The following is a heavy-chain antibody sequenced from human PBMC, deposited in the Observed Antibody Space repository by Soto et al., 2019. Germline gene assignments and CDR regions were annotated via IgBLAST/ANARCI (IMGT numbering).Heavy chain of an antibody. CDR1: GFPFTTYG. D-gene: IGHD3-10*01. V-gene: IGHV3-30*03. Sequence: QVQLVESGGGVVQPGRSLRLSCAASGFPFTTYGMHWVRAGPGKGLEWVAVISYDGSNKYYADSVKGRFTISRDNSKNTLYLQMNSLRPEDTALYFCVGGQYYFDYRGQGTQVTVSS. J-gene: IGHJ4*02. CDR3: VGGQYYFDY. CDR2: ISYDGSNK.